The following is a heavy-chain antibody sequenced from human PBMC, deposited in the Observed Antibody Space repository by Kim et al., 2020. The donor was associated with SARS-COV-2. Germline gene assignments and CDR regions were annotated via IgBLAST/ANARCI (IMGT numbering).Heavy chain of an antibody. V-gene: IGHV3-74*01. J-gene: IGHJ5*02. D-gene: IGHD5-12*01. CDR1: GFTFSNYW. CDR2: LNEDGSTT. Sequence: GGSLGLSCAASGFTFSNYWMHWVRQAPGKGPVWVSRLNEDGSTTNYADSVKGRFTISRDNARNTLYLHMDSLRAEDTALYYCVRDLVGSDDLWGQGTLVT. CDR3: VRDLVGSDDL.